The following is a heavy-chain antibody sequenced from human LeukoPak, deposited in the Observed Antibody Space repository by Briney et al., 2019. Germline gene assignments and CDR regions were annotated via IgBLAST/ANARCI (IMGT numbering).Heavy chain of an antibody. Sequence: PGGCLRLSCAASEFTFSSYWMHWVRQAPGKVLVWVSRIDSDGSSTGYADSVKGRFIISRDNAKNTLYLQMNSLRAEDPAVYYCARGFTIFGVVNDAFDIWGQGTMVTVSS. CDR2: IDSDGSST. J-gene: IGHJ3*02. CDR1: EFTFSSYW. D-gene: IGHD3-3*01. CDR3: ARGFTIFGVVNDAFDI. V-gene: IGHV3-74*01.